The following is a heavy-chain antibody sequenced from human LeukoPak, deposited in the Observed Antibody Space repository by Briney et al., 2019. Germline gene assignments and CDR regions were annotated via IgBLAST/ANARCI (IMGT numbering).Heavy chain of an antibody. D-gene: IGHD6-13*01. J-gene: IGHJ2*01. CDR3: ARVYSSSWSWYFDL. V-gene: IGHV3-21*01. CDR1: GFTFSRYS. Sequence: GGSLRLSCAASGFTFSRYSMNWLRQAAGKGLDWVSSISSSSSYIYYADSVKGRFTISRDSAKNSLYLQMNSLRAEDTAVYYCARVYSSSWSWYFDLWGRGTLVTVSS. CDR2: ISSSSSYI.